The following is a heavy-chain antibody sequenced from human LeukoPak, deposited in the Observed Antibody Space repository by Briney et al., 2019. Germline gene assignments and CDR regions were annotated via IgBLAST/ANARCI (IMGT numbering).Heavy chain of an antibody. CDR3: ARGVGYYSRFDP. V-gene: IGHV4-61*09. Sequence: SETLSLTCTVSGGSISSGTYYWSWIRRPAGKGLEWIGHIYTSGSTNYNASLKSRVTISVDTSKNQFSLKLSSVTAADTAVYYCARGVGYYSRFDPWGQGTLVTVSS. J-gene: IGHJ5*02. CDR2: IYTSGST. D-gene: IGHD4-11*01. CDR1: GGSISSGTYY.